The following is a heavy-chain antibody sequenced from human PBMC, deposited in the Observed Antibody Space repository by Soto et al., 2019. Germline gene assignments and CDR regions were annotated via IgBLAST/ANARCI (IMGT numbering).Heavy chain of an antibody. CDR2: IIPILGIA. D-gene: IGHD2-21*01. CDR1: GGTFSSYT. J-gene: IGHJ6*03. Sequence: GASVKVSCKASGGTFSSYTISWVRQAPGQGLEWMGRIIPILGIANYAQKFQGRVTITADKSTSTAYMELSSLRSEDTAVYYCARDVINNSIPYYYYYMDVWGKGTTVTVSS. V-gene: IGHV1-69*04. CDR3: ARDVINNSIPYYYYYMDV.